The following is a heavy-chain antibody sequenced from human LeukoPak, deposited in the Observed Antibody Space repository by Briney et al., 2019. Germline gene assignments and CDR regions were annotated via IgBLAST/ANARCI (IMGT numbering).Heavy chain of an antibody. Sequence: GGSLRLSCAAYGSTVSSYGIHWIRPAPGKGMEWVAVISFDGSNQYYADSVKGRFTISRDNSNNTLFLQMNSLRPEHTAVYDCAQAIFRMEMDTTNFDYWCQGTLVTVSS. J-gene: IGHJ4*02. V-gene: IGHV3-30*18. CDR2: ISFDGSNQ. CDR1: GSTVSSYG. CDR3: AQAIFRMEMDTTNFDY. D-gene: IGHD5-24*01.